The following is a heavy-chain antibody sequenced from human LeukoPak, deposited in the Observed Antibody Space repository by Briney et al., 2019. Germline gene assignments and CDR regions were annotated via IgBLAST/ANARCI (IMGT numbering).Heavy chain of an antibody. CDR3: ARGDMTGKYQLLFSGAFDI. CDR1: GFTFSSFA. D-gene: IGHD2-2*01. V-gene: IGHV3-64*01. CDR2: ISNNGGST. Sequence: GGSLRLSCAASGFTFSSFAMHWVRQAPGKGLEHVSAISNNGGSTYYANSVKGRFTISRDNSMKTLYLQMGSLRPEDMAVYYCARGDMTGKYQLLFSGAFDIWGQGTMVSVSS. J-gene: IGHJ3*02.